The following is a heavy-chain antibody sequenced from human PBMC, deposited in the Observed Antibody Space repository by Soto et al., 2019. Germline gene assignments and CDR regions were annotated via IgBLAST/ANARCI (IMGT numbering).Heavy chain of an antibody. CDR2: IDPSTTYI. D-gene: IGHD2-8*02. CDR1: GFTFGAYS. Sequence: EVQLVESGGGLVKPGESPRLSCAASGFTFGAYSLSWVRQAPGKGLEWVSSIDPSTTYIHYADSVEGRFTISRDNAKSSLYLQIISLRVEDTAVYYCARDCLTGDPREAFDYWGQGTLVTVSS. V-gene: IGHV3-21*01. CDR3: ARDCLTGDPREAFDY. J-gene: IGHJ4*02.